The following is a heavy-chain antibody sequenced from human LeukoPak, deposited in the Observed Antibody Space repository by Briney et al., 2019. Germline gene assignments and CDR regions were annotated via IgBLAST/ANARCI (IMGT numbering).Heavy chain of an antibody. V-gene: IGHV3-21*01. CDR1: GFTFSRIA. D-gene: IGHD3-10*01. Sequence: PGGALTLSCPASGFTFSRIAMNWVRQAPGKGLEWVQSTTSSSTYIDYADSVKGRFTISRDNAKNSLYLQMNSLRAEDTAVYYCAREGGDYSSGSYNDFWGQGTLVTVSS. CDR2: TTSSSTYI. CDR3: AREGGDYSSGSYNDF. J-gene: IGHJ4*02.